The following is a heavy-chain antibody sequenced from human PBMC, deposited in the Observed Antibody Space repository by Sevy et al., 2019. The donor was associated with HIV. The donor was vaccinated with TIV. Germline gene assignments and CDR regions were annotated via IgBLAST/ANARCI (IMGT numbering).Heavy chain of an antibody. CDR3: AKRSAARDGY. CDR2: ISGSGGST. Sequence: GGSLRLSCAASGFTFSSYAMSWVRQAPGKGLEWVSAISGSGGSTYYAYSVKGRFTISRDNSKNTLHLQMNSLRAEDTAVYYCAKRSAARDGYWGQGTLVTVSS. V-gene: IGHV3-23*01. D-gene: IGHD6-25*01. J-gene: IGHJ4*02. CDR1: GFTFSSYA.